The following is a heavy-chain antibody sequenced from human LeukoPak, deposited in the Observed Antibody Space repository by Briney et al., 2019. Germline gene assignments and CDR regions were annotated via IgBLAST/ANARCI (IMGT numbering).Heavy chain of an antibody. CDR1: GGSISSHY. CDR3: ARNDGSITMTVAGAFDI. Sequence: SETLSLTCTVSGGSISSHYWSWIRQPPGKGLEWIGYIYYSGSTSYNPSLKSRVTISVDTSKNQFSLKLSSVTAADTAVYYCARNDGSITMTVAGAFDIWGQGTMVTVSS. D-gene: IGHD3-22*01. CDR2: IYYSGST. J-gene: IGHJ3*02. V-gene: IGHV4-59*11.